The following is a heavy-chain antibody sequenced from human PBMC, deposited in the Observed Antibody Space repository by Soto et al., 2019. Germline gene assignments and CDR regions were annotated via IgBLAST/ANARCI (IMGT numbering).Heavy chain of an antibody. CDR3: ARGRGGYDILTGYTDFDY. CDR1: GGSISSYY. D-gene: IGHD3-9*01. Sequence: SETLSLTCTVSGGSISSYYWSWIRQPPGKGLEWIGYIYYSGSTNYNPSLKSRVTISVDTSKNQFSLKLSSVTAADTAVYYCARGRGGYDILTGYTDFDYWGQGTLVTVSS. J-gene: IGHJ4*02. V-gene: IGHV4-59*01. CDR2: IYYSGST.